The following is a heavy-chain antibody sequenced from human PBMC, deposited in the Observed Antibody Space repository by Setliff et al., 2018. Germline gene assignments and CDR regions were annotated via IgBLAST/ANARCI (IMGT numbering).Heavy chain of an antibody. J-gene: IGHJ4*02. V-gene: IGHV1-46*01. CDR1: GYTLSRHY. D-gene: IGHD2-8*01. CDR2: INPGGGSA. Sequence: ASVKVSCKATGYTLSRHYMHWARQAPGQGLEWMGIINPGGGSASIVQKFQGRVTMTSDTSTSTVYMELRGLTSGDTAIYYCAKLVRYCSTTTCQRASGDEYLGQGTLVTVSS. CDR3: AKLVRYCSTTTCQRASGDEY.